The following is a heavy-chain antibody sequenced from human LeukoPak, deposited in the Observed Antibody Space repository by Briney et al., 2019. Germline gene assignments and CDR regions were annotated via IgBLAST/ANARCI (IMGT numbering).Heavy chain of an antibody. V-gene: IGHV4-34*01. D-gene: IGHD3-22*01. Sequence: SETLSLTCAVYGGSFSGYYWSWIRQPPGKGLEWIGEINHSGSTNYNPSLKSRVTISVDTSKNQFSLKLSSVTAADTAVYYCAREDYYDSSGYSPPYWYFDLWGRGTLVTVSS. J-gene: IGHJ2*01. CDR3: AREDYYDSSGYSPPYWYFDL. CDR1: GGSFSGYY. CDR2: INHSGST.